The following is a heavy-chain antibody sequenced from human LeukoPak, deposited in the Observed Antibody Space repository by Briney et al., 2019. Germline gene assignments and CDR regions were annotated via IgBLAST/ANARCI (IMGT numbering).Heavy chain of an antibody. D-gene: IGHD6-19*01. V-gene: IGHV4-34*01. CDR3: ARGEEQWLVLSSVSLDY. CDR1: GGSFSGYY. J-gene: IGHJ4*02. CDR2: INHSGST. Sequence: SETLSLTCAVYGGSFSGYYWSWIRQPPGKGLEWIGEINHSGSTNYNPSPKSRVTISVDTSKNQFSLKLSSVTAADTAVYYCARGEEQWLVLSSVSLDYWGQGTLVTVSS.